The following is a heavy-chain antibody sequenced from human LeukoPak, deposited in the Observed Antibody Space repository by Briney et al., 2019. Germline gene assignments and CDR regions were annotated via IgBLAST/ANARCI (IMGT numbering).Heavy chain of an antibody. CDR1: GFTITWYG. V-gene: IGHV3-30*18. J-gene: IGHJ5*02. D-gene: IGHD2-2*03. Sequence: GGSLRLSCAASGFTITWYGMHWVRQAPGKGLEWVTFISSDGSNKYYVDSVKGRFTISRDNSKNTLYLQMNSLRAEDTAVYYCAKDGHCNSTNCYPNFFDPWDQGILVTVSS. CDR3: AKDGHCNSTNCYPNFFDP. CDR2: ISSDGSNK.